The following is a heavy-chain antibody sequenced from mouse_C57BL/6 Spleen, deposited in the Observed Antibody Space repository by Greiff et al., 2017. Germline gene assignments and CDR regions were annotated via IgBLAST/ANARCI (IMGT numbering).Heavy chain of an antibody. J-gene: IGHJ4*01. CDR1: GYTFTSYW. CDR2: LDPSDSYT. D-gene: IGHD1-2*01. CDR3: APITTIYAMDY. V-gene: IGHV1-50*01. Sequence: QVQLQQPGAELVKPGASVKLSCKASGYTFTSYWMQWVKQRPGQGLEWIGELDPSDSYTNYNQKFKGKATLTVDTSSSTAYMQLSSLTSEDSAVYYCAPITTIYAMDYWGQGTSVTVSS.